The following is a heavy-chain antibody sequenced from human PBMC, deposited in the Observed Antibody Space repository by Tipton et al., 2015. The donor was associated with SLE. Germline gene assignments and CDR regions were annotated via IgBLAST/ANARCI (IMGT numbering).Heavy chain of an antibody. CDR2: IEQDGSEK. Sequence: SLRLSCAASGFTFTNYWMNWVRQAPGKGLEWVANIEQDGSEKYYVDSVKGRFTISRDNAKNSLYLQMNSLRAEDTAVYYCAKTRKYYGSGSLSTLYYFDYWGQGTLVTVSS. CDR1: GFTFTNYW. CDR3: AKTRKYYGSGSLSTLYYFDY. J-gene: IGHJ4*02. V-gene: IGHV3-7*01. D-gene: IGHD3-10*01.